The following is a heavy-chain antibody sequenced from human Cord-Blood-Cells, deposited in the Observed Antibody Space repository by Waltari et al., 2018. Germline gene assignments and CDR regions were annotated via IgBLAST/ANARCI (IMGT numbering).Heavy chain of an antibody. CDR1: GYSISSGYY. J-gene: IGHJ5*02. D-gene: IGHD6-13*01. CDR2: IYHSGST. CDR3: ARGLYSSSWNWFDP. V-gene: IGHV4-38-2*01. Sequence: QVQLQESGPGLVKPSETLSLTCAVSGYSISSGYYWGWIRQPPGKGLEWIGSIYHSGSTYYNPSLKSRVTISVDTSKNQFSLKLSSVTAADTAVYYCARGLYSSSWNWFDPWGQGTLVTVSS.